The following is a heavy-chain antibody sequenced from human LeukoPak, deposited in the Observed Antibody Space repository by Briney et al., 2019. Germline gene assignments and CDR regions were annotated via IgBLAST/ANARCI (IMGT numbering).Heavy chain of an antibody. CDR3: ARGQTEHY. J-gene: IGHJ4*02. CDR1: GGSFSGYY. CDR2: INHSGST. V-gene: IGHV4-34*01. D-gene: IGHD1-26*01. Sequence: PETLSLTCAVYGGSFSGYYWSWIRQPPGKGLEWIGEINHSGSTNYNPSLKSRVTISVDTSKNQFSLKLSSVTAADTAVYYCARGQTEHYWGQGTLVTVSS.